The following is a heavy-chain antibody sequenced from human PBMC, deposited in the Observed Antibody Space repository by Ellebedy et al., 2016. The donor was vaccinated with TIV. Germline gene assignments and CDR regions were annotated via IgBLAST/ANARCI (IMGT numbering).Heavy chain of an antibody. Sequence: AASVKVSCKASGVTFSRYAVSWVRQAPGQGLEWLGTLIPMYGKTHYAQKLQGRVTIAADESTNTAFMELSSLKSEDTAIYYCARGEYRNWFDLWGQGTLVTVSS. CDR3: ARGEYRNWFDL. CDR1: GVTFSRYA. D-gene: IGHD3-10*01. J-gene: IGHJ5*02. V-gene: IGHV1-69*13. CDR2: LIPMYGKT.